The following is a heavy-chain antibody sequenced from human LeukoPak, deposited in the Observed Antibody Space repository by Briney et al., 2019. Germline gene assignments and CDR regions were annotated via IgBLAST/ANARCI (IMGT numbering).Heavy chain of an antibody. CDR1: GFTFSGYS. CDR3: ARAELDWFDP. J-gene: IGHJ5*02. Sequence: GGSLRLSCAASGFTFSGYSMNWVRQAPGKGLEWVSYISSSSSTIYYADSVKGRFTISRDNARNSLYLQMNSLRAEDTAVYYCARAELDWFDPWGQGTLVTVSS. V-gene: IGHV3-48*01. D-gene: IGHD3-10*01. CDR2: ISSSSSTI.